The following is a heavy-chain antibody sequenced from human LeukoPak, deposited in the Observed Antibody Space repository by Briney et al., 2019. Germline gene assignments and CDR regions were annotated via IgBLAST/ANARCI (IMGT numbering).Heavy chain of an antibody. V-gene: IGHV3-30*03. Sequence: GGSLRLSCAASGFTFRTYGMNWVRQAPGKGLEWVAVISYDGSNKYYADSVKGRFTISRDNSKNTLYLQMNSLRAEDTAVYYCARDWGGYEAGGLDYWGQGTLVTVSS. D-gene: IGHD5-12*01. CDR3: ARDWGGYEAGGLDY. J-gene: IGHJ4*02. CDR2: ISYDGSNK. CDR1: GFTFRTYG.